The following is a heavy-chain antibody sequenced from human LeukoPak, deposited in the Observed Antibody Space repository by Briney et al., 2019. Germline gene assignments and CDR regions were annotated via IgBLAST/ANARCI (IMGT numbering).Heavy chain of an antibody. V-gene: IGHV1-2*06. CDR2: INPNSGGT. CDR3: ARGHYYYDSSGYYPLEY. J-gene: IGHJ4*02. Sequence: ASVKVSCKASGYTFTGYYMHWVRQAPGQGLEWMGRINPNSGGTNYAQKFQGRVTMTRDTSISTAYMELRSLRSDDTAVYYCARGHYYYDSSGYYPLEYWGQGTLVTVSS. D-gene: IGHD3-22*01. CDR1: GYTFTGYY.